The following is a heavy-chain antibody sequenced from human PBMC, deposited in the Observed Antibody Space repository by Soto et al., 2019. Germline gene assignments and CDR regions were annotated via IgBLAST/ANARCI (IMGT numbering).Heavy chain of an antibody. V-gene: IGHV4-31*03. D-gene: IGHD2-2*01. J-gene: IGHJ5*02. Sequence: QVQLQESGPGLVKPSQTLSLTCTVSGGSISSGNYYWSWIRQHPGKGLEWIGYIYYSGSTYYNPLLKSRVTLSVDTSKNQFSLKVKSVTAADTAVYYCARGMGPDPPLVVVPAAPDAWGQGTLVTVSS. CDR1: GGSISSGNYY. CDR3: ARGMGPDPPLVVVPAAPDA. CDR2: IYYSGST.